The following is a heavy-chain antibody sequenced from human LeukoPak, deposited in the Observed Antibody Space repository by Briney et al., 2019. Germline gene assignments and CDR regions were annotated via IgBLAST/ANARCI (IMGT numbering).Heavy chain of an antibody. Sequence: PSETLSLTCTVSGGSISSSSYYWGWIRQPPGKGLEWIGSIYYSGSTYYNPSLKSRVTISVDTSKNQFSLKLSSVTAADTAVYYCAREDGYSYGPSDYWGQGTLVTVSS. V-gene: IGHV4-39*07. D-gene: IGHD5-18*01. CDR1: GGSISSSSYY. CDR2: IYYSGST. CDR3: AREDGYSYGPSDY. J-gene: IGHJ4*02.